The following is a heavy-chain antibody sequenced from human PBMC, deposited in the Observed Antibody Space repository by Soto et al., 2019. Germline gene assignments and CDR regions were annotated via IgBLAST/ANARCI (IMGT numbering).Heavy chain of an antibody. D-gene: IGHD6-19*01. CDR2: TNPNSGGT. CDR1: GYTFTGYY. V-gene: IGHV1-2*02. Sequence: ASVKVSCKASGYTFTGYYMHWVRQAPGQGLEWMGWTNPNSGGTNYAQKFQGRVTMTRDTSISTAYMELSRLRSDDTAVYYCARASKQWLVALEYWGQGTLVTVPS. J-gene: IGHJ4*02. CDR3: ARASKQWLVALEY.